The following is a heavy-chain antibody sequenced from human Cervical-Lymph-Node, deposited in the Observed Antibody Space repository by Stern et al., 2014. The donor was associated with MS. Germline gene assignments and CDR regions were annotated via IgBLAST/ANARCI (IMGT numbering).Heavy chain of an antibody. J-gene: IGHJ5*02. CDR2: IRSKAYGGTT. CDR3: TTSIFGVVALGWFDP. Sequence: EVQLVQSGGGVVKPGRSLRLSCTASGFTFGDYAMSWLRQAPGKGLEWVGFIRSKAYGGTTEYAAYVKGRFTISRDDSKSIAYLQMNSLKTEDTAVYYCTTSIFGVVALGWFDPWGQGTLVTVSS. D-gene: IGHD3-3*01. CDR1: GFTFGDYA. V-gene: IGHV3-49*05.